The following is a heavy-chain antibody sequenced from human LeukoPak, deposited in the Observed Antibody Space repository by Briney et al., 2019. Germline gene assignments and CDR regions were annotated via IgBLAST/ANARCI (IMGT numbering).Heavy chain of an antibody. J-gene: IGHJ3*02. CDR3: ASSRTLRATTHALDI. CDR1: GYTFTGYY. D-gene: IGHD1-26*01. V-gene: IGHV1-2*02. CDR2: INPNSGGT. Sequence: ASVKVSCKASGYTFTGYYMHWVRQAPGQGLEWMGWINPNSGGTNYAQKFQGRVTMTRDTSISTAYMELSRLRSDDTAMYYCASSRTLRATTHALDIWGQGSMVTVSS.